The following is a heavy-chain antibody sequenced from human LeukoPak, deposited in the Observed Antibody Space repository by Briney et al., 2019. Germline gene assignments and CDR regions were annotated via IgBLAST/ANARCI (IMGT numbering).Heavy chain of an antibody. CDR3: QNFDYGDSD. J-gene: IGHJ4*02. V-gene: IGHV3-21*01. D-gene: IGHD4-17*01. CDR1: GFTFSSYS. CDR2: ISSSSSYI. Sequence: PGGSLSLSCAASGFTFSSYSMKGVRQAPGKGLGWVSSISSSSSYIYYADSVKRRFTIYRDNAKNSLYLQMNSLRAEDTAVYYCQNFDYGDSDWGQGTLVTVSS.